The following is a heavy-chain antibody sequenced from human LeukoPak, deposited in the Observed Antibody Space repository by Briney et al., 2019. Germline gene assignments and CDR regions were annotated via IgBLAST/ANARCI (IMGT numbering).Heavy chain of an antibody. CDR1: GGSISSYY. CDR3: ARDRGDRNYDFWSGYRYYYYYYMDV. V-gene: IGHV4-4*07. J-gene: IGHJ6*03. D-gene: IGHD3-3*01. CDR2: IYTSGST. Sequence: SETLSLTCTVSGGSISSYYWSWIRQPAGKGLEWIGRIYTSGSTNYNPSHKSRVTMSVDTSKNQFSLKLSSVTAADTAVYYCARDRGDRNYDFWSGYRYYYYYYMDVWGKGTTVTVSS.